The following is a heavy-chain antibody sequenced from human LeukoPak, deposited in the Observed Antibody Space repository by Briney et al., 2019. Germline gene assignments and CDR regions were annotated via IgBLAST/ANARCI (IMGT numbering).Heavy chain of an antibody. CDR1: EFTFGDYA. CDR3: TRHGDILAGYYYYYGMDV. Sequence: GRSLRLSRTASEFTFGDYAMSWFRQAPGKGLAWVGFIRSKAYGGTTEYAASVKGRFSISRDDSKSIANLQMNSLKTEDTAVYYCTRHGDILAGYYYYYGMDVWGQGTTVTVSS. J-gene: IGHJ6*02. CDR2: IRSKAYGGTT. D-gene: IGHD3-9*01. V-gene: IGHV3-49*03.